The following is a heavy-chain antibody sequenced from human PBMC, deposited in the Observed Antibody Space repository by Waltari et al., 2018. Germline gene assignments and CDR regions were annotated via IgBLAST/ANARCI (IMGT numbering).Heavy chain of an antibody. J-gene: IGHJ3*02. CDR3: ARANPSGAFDI. CDR1: GFPFGSYW. CDR2: IKQDGSEK. Sequence: EVQLVESGGGLVQPGGSLRLSCAASGFPFGSYWLSWVRQAPGKGLEWVANIKQDGSEKYYVDSVKGRFTISRDNAKNSLYLQMNSLRAEDTAVYYCARANPSGAFDIWGQGTMVTVSS. D-gene: IGHD1-26*01. V-gene: IGHV3-7*04.